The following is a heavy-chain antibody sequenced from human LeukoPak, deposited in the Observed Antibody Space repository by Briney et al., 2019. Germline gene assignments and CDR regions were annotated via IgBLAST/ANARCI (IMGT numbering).Heavy chain of an antibody. J-gene: IGHJ5*02. V-gene: IGHV4-39*01. CDR3: ARHFLGLAAAGTCWFDP. CDR2: IYYSGNT. D-gene: IGHD6-13*01. Sequence: SETLSPTCTVSGGSINNSRYYWGWIRQPPGKGLEWIGSIYYSGNTYYNPSLKSRVTISVDTSKNQFSLKLSSVTAADTAVYLCARHFLGLAAAGTCWFDPWGQGTLVTVSS. CDR1: GGSINNSRYY.